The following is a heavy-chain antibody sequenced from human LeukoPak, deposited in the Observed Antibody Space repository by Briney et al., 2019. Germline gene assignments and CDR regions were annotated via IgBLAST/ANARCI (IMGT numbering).Heavy chain of an antibody. D-gene: IGHD4-17*01. V-gene: IGHV3-23*01. CDR3: AKDRGDYGY. Sequence: GGSLRLSCAAPGFTFSSYAMNWVRQAPGKGLEWVSAMSGTGGSTYYADSVKGRFTISRDNSKNTLYLQMNSLRAEDTAVYYCAKDRGDYGYWGQGTLVTVSS. CDR2: MSGTGGST. J-gene: IGHJ4*02. CDR1: GFTFSSYA.